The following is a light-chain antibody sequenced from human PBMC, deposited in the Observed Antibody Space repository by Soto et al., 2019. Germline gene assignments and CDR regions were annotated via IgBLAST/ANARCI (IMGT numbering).Light chain of an antibody. Sequence: EIVLTQSPATLSLSPGERATLSCRASRSVNTYLAWYQQKPGQAPSLLIYDASNRATGIPARFSGSGSGTDFTLTISSLEPEDFAVYYCQQRSNWPPITFGGGTKVEIK. CDR2: DAS. CDR1: RSVNTY. J-gene: IGKJ4*01. CDR3: QQRSNWPPIT. V-gene: IGKV3-11*01.